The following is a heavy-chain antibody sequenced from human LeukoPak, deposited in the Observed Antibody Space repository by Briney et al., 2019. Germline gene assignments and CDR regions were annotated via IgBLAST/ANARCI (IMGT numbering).Heavy chain of an antibody. CDR2: IYTSGST. V-gene: IGHV4-4*07. CDR1: GGSVSSYY. J-gene: IGHJ3*02. Sequence: PSETLSLTCTVSGGSVSSYYWSWIRQPAGKGLEWIGRIYTSGSTNYNPSLKSRVTMSVDTSKNQFSLKLSSVTAADTAVYYCARGKRELRQTKLGIGAFDIWGQGTMVTVS. D-gene: IGHD1-26*01. CDR3: ARGKRELRQTKLGIGAFDI.